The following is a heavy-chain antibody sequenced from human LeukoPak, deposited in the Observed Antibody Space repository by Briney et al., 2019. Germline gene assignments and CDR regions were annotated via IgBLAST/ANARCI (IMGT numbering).Heavy chain of an antibody. CDR1: GGTVNTYRYS. CDR3: ARVFSSGWYHWFDS. V-gene: IGHV4-39*07. CDR2: ISHSGTT. J-gene: IGHJ5*01. D-gene: IGHD6-19*01. Sequence: SGTLSLTCTVSGGTVNTYRYSWVWPPQAPGKGLQWIGTISHSGTTYYTSSLESRVTISVDTSQNRFSLKLESITAADTGIYFCARVFSSGWYHWFDSWGQGTLVSVSS.